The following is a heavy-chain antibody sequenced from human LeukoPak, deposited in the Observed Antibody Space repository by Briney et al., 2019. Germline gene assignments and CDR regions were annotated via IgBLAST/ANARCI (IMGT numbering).Heavy chain of an antibody. D-gene: IGHD3-22*01. CDR2: IYYSGST. CDR3: ARALYDSSGYYYYYFDY. CDR1: GGSVSSGSYY. J-gene: IGHJ4*02. V-gene: IGHV4-61*01. Sequence: PSETLSLTCTVSGGSVSSGSYYWSWIRQPPGKGLEWIGYIYYSGSTNYNPSLKSRVTISVDTSKNQFSLKLSSVTAADTAVYYCARALYDSSGYYYYYFDYWGQGTLVTVSS.